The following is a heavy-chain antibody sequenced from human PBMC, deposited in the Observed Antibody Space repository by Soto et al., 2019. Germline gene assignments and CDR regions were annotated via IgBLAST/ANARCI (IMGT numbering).Heavy chain of an antibody. CDR2: IKQDGSER. J-gene: IGHJ4*02. V-gene: IGHV3-7*04. CDR1: GFTFSRYW. Sequence: EVQLVESGGGLVQPGGSLRLSCTDSGFTFSRYWVTWVRQAPGKGLEWVASIKQDGSERYYVDSVKGRFTISRDNAKNSLYLQMNSLRAEDTAVYYCARIGYCSWCIDYWGQGTLVTVSS. CDR3: ARIGYCSWCIDY. D-gene: IGHD6-13*01.